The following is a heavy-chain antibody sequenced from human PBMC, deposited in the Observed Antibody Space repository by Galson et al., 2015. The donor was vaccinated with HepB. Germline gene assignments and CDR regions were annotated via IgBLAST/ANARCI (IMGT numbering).Heavy chain of an antibody. V-gene: IGHV1-18*01. CDR1: GYTFTSYG. Sequence: SVKVSCKASGYTFTSYGISWVRQAPGQGLEWMGWISAYNGNTNYAQKLQGRVTMTTDTSTSTAYMELRSLRSDDTAVNYCARDWTGYSSSSPEGDWGQGTLVTVSS. CDR2: ISAYNGNT. J-gene: IGHJ4*02. D-gene: IGHD6-6*01. CDR3: ARDWTGYSSSSPEGD.